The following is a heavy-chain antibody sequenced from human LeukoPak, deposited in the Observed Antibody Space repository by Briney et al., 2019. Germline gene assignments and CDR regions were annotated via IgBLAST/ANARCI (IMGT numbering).Heavy chain of an antibody. CDR1: GYTFTSYY. J-gene: IGHJ3*02. V-gene: IGHV1-46*01. D-gene: IGHD3-10*01. CDR2: INPSGGST. Sequence: ASVKVSCKASGYTFTSYYMHWVRQAPGQGLEWMGIINPSGGSTSYAQKFQGRVTMTRDTSTSTVYMELSSLRSEDTAVYYCAREHPYYYGSGTSAFDIWGQGTMVTVSS. CDR3: AREHPYYYGSGTSAFDI.